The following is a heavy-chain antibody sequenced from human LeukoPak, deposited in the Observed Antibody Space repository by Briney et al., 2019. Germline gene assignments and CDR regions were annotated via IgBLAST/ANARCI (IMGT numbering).Heavy chain of an antibody. CDR2: ISGSGGST. V-gene: IGHV3-23*01. D-gene: IGHD4-23*01. CDR3: ARAVSTVVTGKHAFDI. CDR1: GFDFSRSD. Sequence: GGSLRLSCAASGFDFSRSDVSWVRQAPGKGLEWVSAISGSGGSTYYADSVKGRFTISRDNAKNSLYLQIKSLRAEDTAVYYCARAVSTVVTGKHAFDIWGQGTMVTVSS. J-gene: IGHJ3*02.